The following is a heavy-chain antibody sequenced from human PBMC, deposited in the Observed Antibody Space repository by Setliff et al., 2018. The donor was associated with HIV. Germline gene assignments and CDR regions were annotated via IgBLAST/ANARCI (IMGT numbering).Heavy chain of an antibody. CDR3: AKVLLFGVDVFDI. CDR2: VGAVGSPK. J-gene: IGHJ3*02. D-gene: IGHD3-10*02. CDR1: GFSFSTYA. Sequence: GGSLRLSCAASGFSFSTYAMGWVRQAPGKGLEWASTVGAVGSPKFYAESVKGRFTISKDNSKNTLYLQMTSLRDEDTAVYYCAKVLLFGVDVFDIWGQGTMVTVSS. V-gene: IGHV3-23*01.